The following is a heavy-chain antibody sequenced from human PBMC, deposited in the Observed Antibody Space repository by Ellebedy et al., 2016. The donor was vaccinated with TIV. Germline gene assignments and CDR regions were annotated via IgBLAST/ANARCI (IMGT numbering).Heavy chain of an antibody. J-gene: IGHJ4*02. V-gene: IGHV1-18*01. CDR2: ISAYNDYT. Sequence: ASVKVSCKASGYTFTSFGIRWVRQAPGQGLEWMGYISAYNDYTNYAQKFQGRVTMTTDTSTNTAHMELRSLRSDDTAVYYCAAIYSDYNFLEFWGQGTLVTVSS. CDR1: GYTFTSFG. CDR3: AAIYSDYNFLEF. D-gene: IGHD5-12*01.